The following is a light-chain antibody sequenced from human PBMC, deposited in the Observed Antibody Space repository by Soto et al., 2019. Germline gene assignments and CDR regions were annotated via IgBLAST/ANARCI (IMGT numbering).Light chain of an antibody. Sequence: DTVLTQSPDSLDVSLGERATINCKSSQSILSSSNNKNYLAWYQHKAGQPPKLLVYWASTRESGVPDRFSGSGSGTDFTLSISSLQAEDVAVYYCQQFYTTPTFGQGTKVEIK. V-gene: IGKV4-1*01. J-gene: IGKJ1*01. CDR1: QSILSSSNNKNY. CDR3: QQFYTTPT. CDR2: WAS.